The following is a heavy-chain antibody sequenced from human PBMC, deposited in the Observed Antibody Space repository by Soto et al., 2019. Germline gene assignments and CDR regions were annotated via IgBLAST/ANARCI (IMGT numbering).Heavy chain of an antibody. Sequence: QVQLVESGGGEVQPGGSLRVTCATSGFSFNDYDMYWVRQAPGQGLEWVAIISSDGHHQFYLDNLRGRFTVSRDNSKNTLYLQMNSLRPEDTAVYDCSRGMYYPQSSGLHADYWGPGTVVTVSS. J-gene: IGHJ4*02. CDR3: SRGMYYPQSSGLHADY. V-gene: IGHV3-30*03. D-gene: IGHD3-22*01. CDR1: GFSFNDYD. CDR2: ISSDGHHQ.